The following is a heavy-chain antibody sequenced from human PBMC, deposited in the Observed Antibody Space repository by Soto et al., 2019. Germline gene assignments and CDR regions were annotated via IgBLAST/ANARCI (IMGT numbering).Heavy chain of an antibody. V-gene: IGHV3-33*01. CDR2: LWFDGTNE. CDR3: ARDLSPIENRFSN. Sequence: GQSLKVSCAASGFRSRGHGMHWVRKVPGKGLEWVAGLWFDGTNERYEDSVKGRFTVSGDNSNNTLYLQMNSLRAEDTAVYYCARDLSPIENRFSNWAQGVLVTVYS. CDR1: GFRSRGHG. J-gene: IGHJ4*02.